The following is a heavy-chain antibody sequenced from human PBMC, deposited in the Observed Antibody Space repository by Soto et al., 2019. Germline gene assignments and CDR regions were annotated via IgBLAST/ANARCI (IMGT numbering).Heavy chain of an antibody. CDR2: IYYSGST. D-gene: IGHD6-19*01. J-gene: IGHJ5*02. CDR1: GGSISSSSYY. CDR3: VRRVSTAYTSAWYAWFDP. Sequence: PSETLSLTCTVSGGSISSSSYYWGWIRQPPGKGLEWIGNIYYSGSTYYNPSLKSRVTISVDTSKNHFSLNLSSVTAADTAVYYCVRRVSTAYTSAWYAWFDPWGQGIPVTAPQ. V-gene: IGHV4-39*02.